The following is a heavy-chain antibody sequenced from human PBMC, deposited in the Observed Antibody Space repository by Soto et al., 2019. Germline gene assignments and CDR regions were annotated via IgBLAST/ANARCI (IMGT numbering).Heavy chain of an antibody. CDR3: VRENYYTFDF. V-gene: IGHV1-46*03. CDR2: INPSGGYT. J-gene: IGHJ4*02. CDR1: GYTFTSYY. D-gene: IGHD3-10*01. Sequence: ASVKVSCKASGYTFTSYYMNWVRQAPGQGLEWLGIINPSGGYTTYAQRFLGRVTMTSDTSTSTVHMELGSLTSEDTAVYYCVRENYYTFDFWGQGTPVTVSS.